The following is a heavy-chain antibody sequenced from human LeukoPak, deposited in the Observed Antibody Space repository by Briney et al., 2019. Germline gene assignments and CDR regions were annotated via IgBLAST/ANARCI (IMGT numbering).Heavy chain of an antibody. J-gene: IGHJ6*03. V-gene: IGHV3-74*01. Sequence: GGSLRLSCAASGFTFSTYWMHWVRQPPGKGLVWVSRINADGSTTNYADSVKGRFTISRGNAKNTLDLQMNSLRAEDTAVYYCAREGYMDVWGKGTTVTVSS. CDR2: INADGSTT. CDR1: GFTFSTYW. CDR3: AREGYMDV.